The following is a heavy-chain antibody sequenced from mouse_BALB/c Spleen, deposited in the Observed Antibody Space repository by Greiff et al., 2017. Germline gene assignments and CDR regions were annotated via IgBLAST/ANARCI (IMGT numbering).Heavy chain of an antibody. J-gene: IGHJ3*01. D-gene: IGHD1-1*01. CDR2: ISSGGSYT. Sequence: EVQRVESGGGLVKPGGSLKLSCAASGFTFSSYTMSWVRQTPEKRLEWVATISSGGSYTYYPDSVKGRFTISRDNAKNTLYLQMSSLKSEDTAMYYCTRDRGGSSWFAYWGQGTLVTVSA. V-gene: IGHV5-6-4*01. CDR1: GFTFSSYT. CDR3: TRDRGGSSWFAY.